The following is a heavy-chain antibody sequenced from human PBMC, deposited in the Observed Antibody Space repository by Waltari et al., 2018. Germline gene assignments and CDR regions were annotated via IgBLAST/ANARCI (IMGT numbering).Heavy chain of an antibody. J-gene: IGHJ4*02. CDR1: GFTFSDYY. CDR3: AREYGLRGTTLTTGY. V-gene: IGHV3-11*01. CDR2: SSNTGNTI. D-gene: IGHD4-4*01. Sequence: QVQLVESGGALVKPGGSLRLSCTASGFTFSDYYMTWVRQAPVKGLEWISYSSNTGNTIYSAESVRGRFFISRDNAQNSLFLQMNSLSAEDTAVYYCAREYGLRGTTLTTGYWGQGTLVTVSS.